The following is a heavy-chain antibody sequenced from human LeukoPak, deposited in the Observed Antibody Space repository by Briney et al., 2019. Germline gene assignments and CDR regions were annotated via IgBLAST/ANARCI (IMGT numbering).Heavy chain of an antibody. D-gene: IGHD3-10*01. J-gene: IGHJ6*03. CDR2: ILPAFGTS. Sequence: AASVKVSCKASGGTYNNYAITWVRQAPGQGLEWVGGILPAFGTSNYAQRFQGRVTINADESTGTTYMELSSLRSEDTAVYYCARDHRGFYYGSGNYYYLDVWGKGTTVTVSS. CDR3: ARDHRGFYYGSGNYYYLDV. CDR1: GGTYNNYA. V-gene: IGHV1-69*13.